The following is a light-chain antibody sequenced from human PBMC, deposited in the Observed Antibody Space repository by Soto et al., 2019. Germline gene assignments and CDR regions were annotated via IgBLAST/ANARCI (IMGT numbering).Light chain of an antibody. CDR1: QNINNNY. J-gene: IGKJ4*01. CDR2: GAS. V-gene: IGKV3-20*01. CDR3: QQYTTSLLS. Sequence: EIVLTQSPGTLSLSPGEGATLSCRASQNINNNYLAWYQQKPGQAPRLLIHGASSRATGIPDRFSGSGSGTDFTLTISRLEPEAFAVYYCQQYTTSLLSFGGGTKVEIK.